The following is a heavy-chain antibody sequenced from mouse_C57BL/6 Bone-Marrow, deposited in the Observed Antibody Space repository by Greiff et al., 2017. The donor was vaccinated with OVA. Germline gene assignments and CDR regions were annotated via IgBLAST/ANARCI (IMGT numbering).Heavy chain of an antibody. D-gene: IGHD2-2*01. CDR1: EYEFPSHD. Sequence: EVMLVESGGGLVQPGESLKLSCESNEYEFPSHDMSWVRKTPEKRLELVAAINSDGGSTYYPDTMERRFIISRDNTKKTLYLQMSSLRSEDTALYYCARGIFYGYDGRGDYWGQGTSVTVSS. J-gene: IGHJ4*01. V-gene: IGHV5-2*01. CDR3: ARGIFYGYDGRGDY. CDR2: INSDGGST.